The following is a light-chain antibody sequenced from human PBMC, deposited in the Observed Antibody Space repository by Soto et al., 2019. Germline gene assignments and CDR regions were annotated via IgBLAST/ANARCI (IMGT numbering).Light chain of an antibody. CDR2: SAS. J-gene: IGKJ1*01. CDR3: QQYNNWPWT. V-gene: IGKV3-15*01. CDR1: QSISDT. Sequence: EVVMTQSPATLSVSPGERVTLSCRASQSISDTLAWYQQKPGQAPRLLIYSASRRATGFPARFSGSGSGTDFTLTISSLQSEDFAVYYCQQYNNWPWTFGQGTKVDIK.